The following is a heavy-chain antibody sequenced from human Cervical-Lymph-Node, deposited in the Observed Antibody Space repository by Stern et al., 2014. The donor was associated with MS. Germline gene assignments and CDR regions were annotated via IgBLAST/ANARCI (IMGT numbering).Heavy chain of an antibody. Sequence: QVQLQESGPGLVKPSQTLSLTCTVSGASISTVGYYWSWIRQHTGKGLEWIAYISYNGSTYYIPSLKSRVSISADTSKNQFSLNLTSVTAADTALYYCARSDRLWGSFDYWGQGTLVAVSS. CDR2: ISYNGST. CDR1: GASISTVGYY. D-gene: IGHD3-16*01. V-gene: IGHV4-31*03. J-gene: IGHJ4*02. CDR3: ARSDRLWGSFDY.